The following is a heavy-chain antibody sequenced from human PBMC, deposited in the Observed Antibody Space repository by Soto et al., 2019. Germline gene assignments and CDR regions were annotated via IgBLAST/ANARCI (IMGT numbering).Heavy chain of an antibody. Sequence: SETLSLTCTVSGGSISSSSYYWGWIRQPPGKGLEWIGSIYYSGSTYYNPSLKSRVTISVDTSKNQFSLKLSSVTAEDTAVYYCARDLWYNALFDLWGRGTLVTVSS. CDR3: ARDLWYNALFDL. V-gene: IGHV4-39*02. CDR1: GGSISSSSYY. J-gene: IGHJ2*01. CDR2: IYYSGST. D-gene: IGHD1-1*01.